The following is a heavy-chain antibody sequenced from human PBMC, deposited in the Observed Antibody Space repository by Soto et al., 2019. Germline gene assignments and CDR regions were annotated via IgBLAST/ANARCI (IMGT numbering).Heavy chain of an antibody. V-gene: IGHV1-69*01. CDR1: GGTFGKSV. J-gene: IGHJ4*02. D-gene: IGHD3-3*01. Sequence: QVPLVQSGAEMKTPGSSVRVSCKASGGTFGKSVITWVRQAPGQGLEWLGGIIPIFGATHYAQKFQGRVTITADEFTTTAYMGLSGLQSEDMAVYYCARGQFYDFWSGYYLDYWGQGTLVIVSS. CDR3: ARGQFYDFWSGYYLDY. CDR2: IIPIFGAT.